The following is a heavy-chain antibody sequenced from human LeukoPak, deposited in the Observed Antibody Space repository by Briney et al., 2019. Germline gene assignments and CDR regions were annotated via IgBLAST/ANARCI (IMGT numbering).Heavy chain of an antibody. CDR3: ATVPGSGVH. CDR1: GGSTSTGDYY. V-gene: IGHV4-61*02. CDR2: IYTSGST. D-gene: IGHD3-10*01. J-gene: IGHJ4*02. Sequence: SETLSLTCIVSGGSTSTGDYYCSWIRQPAGKGLEWIGRIYTSGSTNYNPSLKSRVTMSVDTSKNQFSLKLSSVTAADTAVYYCATVPGSGVHWGQGTLVTVSS.